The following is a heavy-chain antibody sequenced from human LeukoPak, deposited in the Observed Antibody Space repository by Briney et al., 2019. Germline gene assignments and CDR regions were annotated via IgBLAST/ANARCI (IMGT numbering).Heavy chain of an antibody. CDR2: ISSSSSYI. V-gene: IGHV3-21*01. CDR3: ARDIRGSGAGGFDY. J-gene: IGHJ4*02. Sequence: GGSLRLSCAASGFTFSSYSMNWVRQAPGKGLEWVSSISSSSSYIYYADSVKGRLTISRDNAKSSLYLQMNSLRAEDTAVYYCARDIRGSGAGGFDYWGQGTLVTVSS. CDR1: GFTFSSYS. D-gene: IGHD3-10*01.